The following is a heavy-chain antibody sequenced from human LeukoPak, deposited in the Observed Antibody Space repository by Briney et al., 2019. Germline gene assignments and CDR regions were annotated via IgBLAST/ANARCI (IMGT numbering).Heavy chain of an antibody. CDR1: GYTFTSYD. D-gene: IGHD2-15*01. CDR2: MNPNSGNT. J-gene: IGHJ4*02. Sequence: GASVKVSCKASGYTFTSYDINWVRQATGQGLEWMGWMNPNSGNTGYAQKFQGRVTMTRNTSISTAYMELSSLRSEDTAVYYCARARGYCSGGSCYLFDYWGQGTLVTVSS. CDR3: ARARGYCSGGSCYLFDY. V-gene: IGHV1-8*01.